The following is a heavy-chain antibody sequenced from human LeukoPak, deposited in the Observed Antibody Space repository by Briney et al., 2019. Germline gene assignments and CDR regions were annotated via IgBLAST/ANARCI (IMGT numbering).Heavy chain of an antibody. CDR3: AGDRTGQYFDF. D-gene: IGHD3/OR15-3a*01. CDR2: IIPILDLT. CDR1: GGTFNNNA. V-gene: IGHV1-69*04. J-gene: IGHJ4*02. Sequence: GSSVKVSCKASGGTFNNNAINRVRQAPGQGLEWMGRIIPILDLTNYAEKFQDRVTITADKSTNTAYMELSSLRSEDTAVYYCAGDRTGQYFDFWGQGTLLTVSS.